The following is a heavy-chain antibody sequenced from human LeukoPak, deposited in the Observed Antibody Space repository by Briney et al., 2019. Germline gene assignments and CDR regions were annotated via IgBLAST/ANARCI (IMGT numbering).Heavy chain of an antibody. CDR1: GFTFSIYN. CDR2: ISSSSSYI. V-gene: IGHV3-21*01. Sequence: PGCSLRLSCAASGFTFSIYNMNWVRQAPGKGLDWCSSISSSSSYIYYADSVKGRFTISRDNAKNSLYMQMNSLRAKDTALYYCARDYYDSSGSSWFDPWGKGTLVTVSS. D-gene: IGHD3-22*01. J-gene: IGHJ5*02. CDR3: ARDYYDSSGSSWFDP.